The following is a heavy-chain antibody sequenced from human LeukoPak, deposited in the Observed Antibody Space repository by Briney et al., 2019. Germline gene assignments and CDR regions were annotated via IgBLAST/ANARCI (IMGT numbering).Heavy chain of an antibody. CDR2: IYTGGST. CDR3: ARDQSITMVRGVIITLDGMDV. CDR1: GGSISSYY. Sequence: SETLSLTCSVSGGSISSYYWSWIRQPAGKGLEWIGRIYTGGSTNYNPSLKSRVTMSVDTSKNQFSLKLSSVTAADTAVYYCARDQSITMVRGVIITLDGMDVWGQGTTVTVSS. D-gene: IGHD3-10*01. V-gene: IGHV4-4*07. J-gene: IGHJ6*02.